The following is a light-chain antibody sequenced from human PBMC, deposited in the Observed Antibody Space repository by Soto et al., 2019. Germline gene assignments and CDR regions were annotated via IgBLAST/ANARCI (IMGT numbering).Light chain of an antibody. CDR1: SSDVGGYNY. CDR2: DVS. V-gene: IGLV2-11*01. J-gene: IGLJ1*01. Sequence: QSALTQPRSVSGSPGQSVTISCTETSSDVGGYNYVSWYQQHPGKAPKLMIYDVSKRPSGVPDRFSGSKSGNTASLTISGLQAEDEADYYCCSYAGRYVFGTGTKLTVL. CDR3: CSYAGRYV.